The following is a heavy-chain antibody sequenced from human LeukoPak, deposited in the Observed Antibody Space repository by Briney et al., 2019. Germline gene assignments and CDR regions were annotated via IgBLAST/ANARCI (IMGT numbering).Heavy chain of an antibody. Sequence: ASVKVSCKASGYTFIGYYMHWVRQAPGQGLEWMGWINPYSGGTNYAQKFQGRVTMTRDTSISTAYMEVNRLRSDDTAVYYCARDFLFRYSSGPRQSHMDVWGQGTTVIVSS. CDR2: INPYSGGT. V-gene: IGHV1-2*02. J-gene: IGHJ6*02. CDR1: GYTFIGYY. CDR3: ARDFLFRYSSGPRQSHMDV. D-gene: IGHD6-25*01.